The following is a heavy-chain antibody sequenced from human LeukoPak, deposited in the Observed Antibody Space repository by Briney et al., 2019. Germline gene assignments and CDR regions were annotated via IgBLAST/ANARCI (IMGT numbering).Heavy chain of an antibody. D-gene: IGHD6-13*01. CDR3: AREVAAAGTGHHFDY. J-gene: IGHJ4*02. CDR1: GYTFTGYY. CDR2: INPNSGGT. Sequence: AASVKVSSTASGYTFTGYYMHWVRQAPGQGLEWMGWINPNSGGTNYAQKFQGRVTMTRDTSISTAYMELSRLRSDDTAVYYCAREVAAAGTGHHFDYWGQGTLVTVSS. V-gene: IGHV1-2*02.